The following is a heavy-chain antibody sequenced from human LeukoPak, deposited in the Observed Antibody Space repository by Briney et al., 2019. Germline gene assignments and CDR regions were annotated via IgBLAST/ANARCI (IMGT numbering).Heavy chain of an antibody. D-gene: IGHD3-22*01. CDR1: GGSFSGYY. V-gene: IGHV4-34*01. Sequence: SETLSLTCAVYGGSFSGYYWSWIRQPPGKGLEWIGEINHSGSTNYNPSLKSRVTISVDTSKNQFSLKLSSVTAADTAVYYCARQFHHYYDSRRQYFDYWGQGTLVTVSS. CDR3: ARQFHHYYDSRRQYFDY. CDR2: INHSGST. J-gene: IGHJ4*02.